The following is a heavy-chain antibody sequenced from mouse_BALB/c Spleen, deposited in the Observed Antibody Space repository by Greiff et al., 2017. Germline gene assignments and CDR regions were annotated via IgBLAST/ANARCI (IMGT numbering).Heavy chain of an antibody. V-gene: IGHV5-4*02. J-gene: IGHJ4*01. D-gene: IGHD2-1*01. CDR1: GFTFSDYY. Sequence: DVMLVESGGGLVKPGGSLKLSCAASGFTFSDYYMYWVRQTPEKRLEWVATISDGGSYTYYPDSVKGRFTISRDNAKNNLYLQMSSLKSEDTAMYYCARDEDYGNYVYYAMDYWGQGTSVTVSS. CDR3: ARDEDYGNYVYYAMDY. CDR2: ISDGGSYT.